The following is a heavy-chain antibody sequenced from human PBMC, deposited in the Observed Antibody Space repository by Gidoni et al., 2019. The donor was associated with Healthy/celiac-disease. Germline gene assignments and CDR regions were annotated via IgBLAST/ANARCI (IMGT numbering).Heavy chain of an antibody. CDR3: ARDVHVAATPYYYYGMDV. Sequence: QVQLQESGPGLVKPSQTLSLTCTVSGGSISSGSYYWSWIRQPAGKGLEWIGRIYTSGSTNYNPSLKSRVTISVDTSKNQFSLKLSSVTAADTAVYYCARDVHVAATPYYYYGMDVWGQGTTVTVSS. CDR1: GGSISSGSYY. J-gene: IGHJ6*02. CDR2: IYTSGST. D-gene: IGHD2-15*01. V-gene: IGHV4-61*02.